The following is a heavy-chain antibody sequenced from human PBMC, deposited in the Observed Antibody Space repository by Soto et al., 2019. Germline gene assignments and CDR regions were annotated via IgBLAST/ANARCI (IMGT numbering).Heavy chain of an antibody. V-gene: IGHV4-31*03. CDR3: ASRGYSYGFSLGMDV. CDR2: IYYSGST. CDR1: GGSISSGGYY. Sequence: QVQLQESGPGLVKPSQTLSLTCTVSGGSISSGGYYWSWIRQHPGKGLEWIGYIYYSGSTYYNPSLKSRVTISVDTSKNQFSLKLSSVTAADTAAYYCASRGYSYGFSLGMDVWGQGTTVTVSS. D-gene: IGHD5-18*01. J-gene: IGHJ6*02.